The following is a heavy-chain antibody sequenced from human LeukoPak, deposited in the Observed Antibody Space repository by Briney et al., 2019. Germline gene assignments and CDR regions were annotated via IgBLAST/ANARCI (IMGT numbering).Heavy chain of an antibody. D-gene: IGHD4/OR15-4a*01. J-gene: IGHJ4*02. Sequence: GGSLRLSCAASGFTFDDYAMQWVRQAPGKGLEWVSGISWNSGSIGYADSVKGRFSISRDNAKNSLYLQMNSLRAEDTALYYCARRAGAYSHPYDYWGQGTLVTVSS. CDR2: ISWNSGSI. V-gene: IGHV3-9*01. CDR3: ARRAGAYSHPYDY. CDR1: GFTFDDYA.